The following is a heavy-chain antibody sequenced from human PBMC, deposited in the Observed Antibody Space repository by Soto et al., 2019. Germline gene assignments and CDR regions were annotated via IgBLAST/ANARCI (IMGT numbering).Heavy chain of an antibody. V-gene: IGHV4-39*01. CDR1: GGSISNSSYL. D-gene: IGHD6-19*01. CDR3: SRIAVSGTITGFDY. J-gene: IGHJ4*02. Sequence: PSETLSLTCTVSGGSISNSSYLWGWIRQPPGKGLQWIGSVSYSGSTDYNPSLKSRVTISVDTSKTQSSLRLSSVTAADTAVYYCSRIAVSGTITGFDYWGQGALVTVSS. CDR2: VSYSGST.